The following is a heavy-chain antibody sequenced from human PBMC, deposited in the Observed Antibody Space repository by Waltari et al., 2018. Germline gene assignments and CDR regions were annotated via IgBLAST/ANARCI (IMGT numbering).Heavy chain of an antibody. V-gene: IGHV4-61*02. D-gene: IGHD1-26*01. CDR3: GRGPLLSKVDY. CDR1: GGPIDSGSYY. Sequence: QVQLQESGPGLVKPSQTLSLTCTVSGGPIDSGSYYWSWIRQPAGKGLEWIGRSYTSGGNNYNPSRKNRVTISADTSKNQVSLNLSSETAADTDVYYCGRGPLLSKVDYWGQGTLVIVSS. CDR2: SYTSGGN. J-gene: IGHJ4*02.